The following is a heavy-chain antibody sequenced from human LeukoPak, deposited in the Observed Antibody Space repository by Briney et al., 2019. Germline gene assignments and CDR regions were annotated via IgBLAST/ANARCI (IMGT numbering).Heavy chain of an antibody. V-gene: IGHV4-4*07. Sequence: SETLSLTCTVSGGSISSYYWSWIRQPAGKGLEWIGRIYTSGSTNYNPSLKSRVTMSVDTSKNQFSLKLSSVTAADTAAYYCARDNWNDVNRYYYYYYYMDVWGKGTTVTVSS. D-gene: IGHD1-20*01. CDR3: ARDNWNDVNRYYYYYYYMDV. J-gene: IGHJ6*03. CDR1: GGSISSYY. CDR2: IYTSGST.